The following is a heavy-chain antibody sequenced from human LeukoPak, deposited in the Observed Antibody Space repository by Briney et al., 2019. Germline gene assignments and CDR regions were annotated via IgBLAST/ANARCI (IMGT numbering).Heavy chain of an antibody. CDR2: IKVDGSQK. CDR3: ARGTSSSPNWFDP. J-gene: IGHJ5*02. V-gene: IGHV3-7*04. CDR1: GFTFSSYW. D-gene: IGHD6-13*01. Sequence: GGSLRLSCAASGFTFSSYWMSWVRQAPGKGLEWVANIKVDGSQKYYVDSVKGRFTISRDNAKNSLYLQMNSLRVEDTALYYCARGTSSSPNWFDPWGQGTLVTVSS.